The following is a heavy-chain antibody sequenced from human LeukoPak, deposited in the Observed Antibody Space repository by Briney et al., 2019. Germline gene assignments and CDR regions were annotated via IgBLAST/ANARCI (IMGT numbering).Heavy chain of an antibody. J-gene: IGHJ4*02. CDR3: ARERYCTTSACYVGAPFDY. CDR1: GFTFSTYY. D-gene: IGHD2-8*01. CDR2: VKQDGSEN. V-gene: IGHV3-7*01. Sequence: PGGSLRLSCAASGFTFSTYYMTWVRQAPGKGLEWVAGVKQDGSENYYVDSVKGRFTISRDNSQNSLYLQMNSLRAEDTAVYFCARERYCTTSACYVGAPFDYWGQGTLVTVSS.